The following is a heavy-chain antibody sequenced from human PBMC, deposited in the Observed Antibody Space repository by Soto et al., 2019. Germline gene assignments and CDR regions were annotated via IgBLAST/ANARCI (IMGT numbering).Heavy chain of an antibody. CDR3: GRLEGLATISYYFDY. J-gene: IGHJ4*02. D-gene: IGHD3-9*01. V-gene: IGHV4-39*01. Sequence: PSQPLPLPYTVSDGTVSNSSYYWGWVRQPPGKGLEWIGSVYYSGSTYYNPSLESRVTISVDKSKNQFSLKLMSLSAADTAVYYCGRLEGLATISYYFDYWGQGALVTVSS. CDR1: DGTVSNSSYY. CDR2: VYYSGST.